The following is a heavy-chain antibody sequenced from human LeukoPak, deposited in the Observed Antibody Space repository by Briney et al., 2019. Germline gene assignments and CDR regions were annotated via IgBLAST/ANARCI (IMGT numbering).Heavy chain of an antibody. CDR3: ASTIYSDGS. D-gene: IGHD5-18*01. CDR1: GGSFSGYY. Sequence: SETLSLTCAVYGGSFSGYYWSWIRQPPGKGLEWIGEINHSGSTNYNPSLKSRVTISVDTSKNQFSLKLSSVTAADTAVYYCASTIYSDGSWGQGTLVTVSS. CDR2: INHSGST. V-gene: IGHV4-34*01. J-gene: IGHJ4*02.